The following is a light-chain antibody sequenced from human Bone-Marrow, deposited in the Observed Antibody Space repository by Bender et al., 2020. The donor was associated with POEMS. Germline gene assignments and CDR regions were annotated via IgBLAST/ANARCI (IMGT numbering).Light chain of an antibody. J-gene: IGLJ2*01. CDR1: RSDIGSYNL. CDR2: EDT. Sequence: QSALTQPASVSGSPGQSITISCSGTRSDIGSYNLVSWYQQHPGTVPKLMIYEDTKRPSGVSDRFSGSKSGLTASLTISGLQAEDEADYYCCAYAGTDTIIFGGGTKLTVL. CDR3: CAYAGTDTII. V-gene: IGLV2-23*02.